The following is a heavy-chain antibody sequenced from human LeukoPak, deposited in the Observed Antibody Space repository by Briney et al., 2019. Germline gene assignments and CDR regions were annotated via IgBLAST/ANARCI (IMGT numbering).Heavy chain of an antibody. CDR3: AREGDIVVVVAAQGAFDI. CDR1: GGSISSYY. V-gene: IGHV4-39*07. CDR2: IYYSGST. Sequence: SETLSLTCTVSGGSISSYYWGWIRQPPGKGLEWIGSIYYSGSTYYNPSLKSRVTISVDTSKNQFSLKLSSVTAADTAVYYCAREGDIVVVVAAQGAFDIWGQGTMVTVSS. D-gene: IGHD2-15*01. J-gene: IGHJ3*02.